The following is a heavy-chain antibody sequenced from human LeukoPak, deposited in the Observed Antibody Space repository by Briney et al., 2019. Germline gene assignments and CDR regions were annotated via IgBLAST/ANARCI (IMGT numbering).Heavy chain of an antibody. CDR3: ARHNPKNWNYRYYYYMDV. J-gene: IGHJ6*03. CDR1: DGSISSSSYY. D-gene: IGHD1-7*01. V-gene: IGHV4-39*01. CDR2: IYYSGST. Sequence: PSETLSLTCTVSDGSISSSSYYWGWIRQPPGKGLEWIGSIYYSGSTYYNPSLKSRVTISVDTSKNQFSLKLSSVTAADTAVYYCARHNPKNWNYRYYYYMDVWGKGTTVTVSS.